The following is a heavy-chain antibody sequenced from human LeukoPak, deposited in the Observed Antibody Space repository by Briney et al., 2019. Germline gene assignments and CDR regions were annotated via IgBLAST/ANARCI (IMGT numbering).Heavy chain of an antibody. J-gene: IGHJ4*02. CDR1: GGSISSYY. CDR2: IYYSGST. Sequence: SETLSLTCTVSGGSISSYYWSWIRQPPGKGLEWIGYIYYSGSTNYNPSLKSRVTISVDTSKNQFSLKLSSVTAADTAVNYCARINKHYDSPGHYSDYWGQGTLVTVSS. V-gene: IGHV4-59*01. CDR3: ARINKHYDSPGHYSDY. D-gene: IGHD3-22*01.